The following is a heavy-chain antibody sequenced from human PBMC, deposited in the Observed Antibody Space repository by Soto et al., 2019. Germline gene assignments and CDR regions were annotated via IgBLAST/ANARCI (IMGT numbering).Heavy chain of an antibody. D-gene: IGHD4-17*01. CDR1: GYTFTSYY. CDR3: ARDRGGGGDYAPYNY. Sequence: GASVKVSCKASGYTFTSYYMHWVRQAPGQGLEWMGRITPNNGNTNYAQKLQGRVTMTTDTSTSTAYLELRSLRADDTAVYYCARDRGGGGDYAPYNYWGQGTMVTVSS. V-gene: IGHV1-18*04. J-gene: IGHJ4*02. CDR2: ITPNNGNT.